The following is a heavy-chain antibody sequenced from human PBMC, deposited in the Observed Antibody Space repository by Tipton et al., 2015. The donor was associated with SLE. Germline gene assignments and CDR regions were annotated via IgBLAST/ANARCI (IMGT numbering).Heavy chain of an antibody. CDR3: AREGGATLLYSLDL. CDR2: INHSGST. V-gene: IGHV4-34*01. D-gene: IGHD2-8*01. J-gene: IGHJ2*01. Sequence: LRLSCAASGFSFNSYEMNWVRQAPGKGLEWIGEINHSGSTNYNPSLKSRVTISVDTSKNQFSLKLSSVTAADTAVYYCAREGGATLLYSLDLWGRDTLVTVSS. CDR1: GFSFNSYE.